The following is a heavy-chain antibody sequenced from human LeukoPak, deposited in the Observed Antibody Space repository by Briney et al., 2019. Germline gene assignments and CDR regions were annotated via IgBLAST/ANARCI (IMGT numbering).Heavy chain of an antibody. Sequence: SETLSLTCTVSGGSISSYYWGWIRQPPGKGLEWIGSIYYSGSTYYNPSLKSRVTISVDTSKNQFSLKLSSVTAADTAVYYCARERGTYDFWSGDPNPFDYWGQGTLVTVSS. CDR1: GGSISSYY. CDR2: IYYSGST. CDR3: ARERGTYDFWSGDPNPFDY. D-gene: IGHD3-3*01. V-gene: IGHV4-39*07. J-gene: IGHJ4*02.